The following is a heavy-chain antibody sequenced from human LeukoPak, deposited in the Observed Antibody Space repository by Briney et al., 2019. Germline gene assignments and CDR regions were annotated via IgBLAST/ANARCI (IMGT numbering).Heavy chain of an antibody. D-gene: IGHD3-22*01. CDR2: IWYDGSNK. Sequence: PGGSLRLSCVASGFTFSTYGMHWVRQAPGKGLEWVAVIWYDGSNKYYADSVKGRFTISRDNSKNTLYLQMNSLRAEDTAVYYCARESGGYYDFDYWGQGTLVTVSS. CDR3: ARESGGYYDFDY. J-gene: IGHJ4*02. CDR1: GFTFSTYG. V-gene: IGHV3-33*01.